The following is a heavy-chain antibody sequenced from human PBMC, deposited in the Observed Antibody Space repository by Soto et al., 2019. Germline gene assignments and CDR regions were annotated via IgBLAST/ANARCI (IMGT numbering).Heavy chain of an antibody. J-gene: IGHJ3*02. Sequence: QVQLVESGGGVVQPGRSLRLSCAASGFTFSSYGMHWVRQAPGKGLEWVAVIWYDGSNKYYADSVKGRFTISRDNSKNTLYLQMNSLRAEDMAVYCCAREIYGDVAFDIWGQGTMVPVSS. CDR3: AREIYGDVAFDI. CDR1: GFTFSSYG. CDR2: IWYDGSNK. D-gene: IGHD4-17*01. V-gene: IGHV3-33*01.